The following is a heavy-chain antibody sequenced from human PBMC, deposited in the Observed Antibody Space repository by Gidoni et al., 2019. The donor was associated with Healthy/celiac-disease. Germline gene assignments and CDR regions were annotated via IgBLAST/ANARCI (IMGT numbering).Heavy chain of an antibody. Sequence: QEQLVESGGGVVQPGRSLRLPCASCGFPFTSYGMHLVRQALGKGLEWVAVIWYDGSNKYYADSVKGRFTISRDNSRNTLYLQMNSLRAEDTAVYYCARSHGYSGSYYGDYWGQGTLVTVS. V-gene: IGHV3-33*01. CDR1: GFPFTSYG. J-gene: IGHJ4*02. CDR2: IWYDGSNK. CDR3: ARSHGYSGSYYGDY. D-gene: IGHD1-26*01.